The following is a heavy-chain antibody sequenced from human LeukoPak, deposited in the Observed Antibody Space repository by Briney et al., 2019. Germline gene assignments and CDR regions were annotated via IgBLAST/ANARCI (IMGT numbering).Heavy chain of an antibody. CDR1: GYTFTTNY. J-gene: IGHJ6*03. CDR2: INPSGGNT. CDR3: ARGPPSYYYMDV. Sequence: ASVTVSFKASGYTFTTNYIHWVRQAPGQGLEWMGTINPSGGNTGYAQKFQGRVTMTRDMSTSTVYMELSSLRSEDTAVYYCARGPPSYYYMDVWGKGTTVTVSS. V-gene: IGHV1-46*01.